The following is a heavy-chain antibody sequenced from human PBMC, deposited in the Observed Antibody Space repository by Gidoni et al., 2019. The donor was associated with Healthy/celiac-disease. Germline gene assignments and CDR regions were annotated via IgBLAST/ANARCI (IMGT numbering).Heavy chain of an antibody. Sequence: QVQLVQSGAEVKKPGASVKVSCKASGYTFTSYYMHWVRQAPGQGLEWMGIINPSGGSTSYAQMFQGRVTMTRDTSTSTVYMELSSLRSEDTAVYYCAIQGRDGFKEVDYWGQGTLVTVSS. D-gene: IGHD5-12*01. J-gene: IGHJ4*02. V-gene: IGHV1-46*01. CDR1: GYTFTSYY. CDR3: AIQGRDGFKEVDY. CDR2: INPSGGST.